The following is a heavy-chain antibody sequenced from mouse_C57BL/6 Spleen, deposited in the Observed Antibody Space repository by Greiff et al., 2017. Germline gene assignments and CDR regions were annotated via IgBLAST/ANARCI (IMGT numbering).Heavy chain of an antibody. CDR3: AIDYYGSSPFAY. Sequence: QVQLQQPGAELVKPGASVKVSCKASGYTFTSYWMHWVKQRPGQGLEWIGRIHPSDSDTNYNQKFKGKATLTVDKSSSTAYMQLSSLTSGDSAVYYCAIDYYGSSPFAYWGQGTLVTVSA. D-gene: IGHD1-1*01. J-gene: IGHJ3*01. V-gene: IGHV1-74*01. CDR2: IHPSDSDT. CDR1: GYTFTSYW.